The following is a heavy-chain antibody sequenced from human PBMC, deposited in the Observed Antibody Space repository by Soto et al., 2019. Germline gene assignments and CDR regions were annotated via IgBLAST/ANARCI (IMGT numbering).Heavy chain of an antibody. V-gene: IGHV1-2*04. CDR1: GYRFTGYY. J-gene: IGHJ4*02. Sequence: GASVKVSCKASGYRFTGYYMHWVRQAPGQGLEWMGWINPNSGGTNYAQKFQGWVTMTRDTSISTAYMELSRLRSDDTAVYYCARDPKSSSLLLWFGDSDIYFDYWGQGTLVTVSA. CDR2: INPNSGGT. CDR3: ARDPKSSSLLLWFGDSDIYFDY. D-gene: IGHD3-10*01.